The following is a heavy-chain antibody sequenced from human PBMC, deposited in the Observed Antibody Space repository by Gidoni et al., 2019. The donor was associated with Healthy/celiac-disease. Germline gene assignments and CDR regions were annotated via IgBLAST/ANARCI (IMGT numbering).Heavy chain of an antibody. CDR1: GYTFTSYG. Sequence: QVQLVQSGAEVKKPVASVTVACKASGYTFTSYGISWVRQAPGQGLEWMGWISAYNGNTNYAQKLQGRVTMTTDTSTSTAYMELRSLRSDDTAVYYCARVSNYYDSSGYIDYWGQGTLVTVSS. J-gene: IGHJ4*02. CDR2: ISAYNGNT. CDR3: ARVSNYYDSSGYIDY. D-gene: IGHD3-22*01. V-gene: IGHV1-18*01.